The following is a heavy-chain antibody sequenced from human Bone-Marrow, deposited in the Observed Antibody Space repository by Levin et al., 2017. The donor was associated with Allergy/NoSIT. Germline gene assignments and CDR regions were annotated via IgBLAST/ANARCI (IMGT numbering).Heavy chain of an antibody. D-gene: IGHD6-13*01. J-gene: IGHJ4*02. V-gene: IGHV3-7*04. CDR2: INEDETQK. Sequence: PGGSLRLSCEASGFTFRNYWMSWVRQAAGKGLEWVANINEDETQKCYVDSVKGRFTISRDNAKNSLYLQMESLRVEDTAVYYCARAHVGSSWEFWGQGILVTVSS. CDR3: ARAHVGSSWEF. CDR1: GFTFRNYW.